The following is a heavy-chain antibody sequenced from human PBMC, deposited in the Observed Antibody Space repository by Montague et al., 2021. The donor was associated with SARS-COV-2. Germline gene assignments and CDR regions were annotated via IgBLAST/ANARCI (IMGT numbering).Heavy chain of an antibody. D-gene: IGHD3-10*01. Sequence: PALGKPTQTLTLTCTVSGFSLTTAGMGVAWIRRPPGKALEWLATIYWDDEKRYRSSLESGVSISKDSSNTRVMSTMTNMDPLDAGTYYCARRPTSLVGEPFFGFDVWGPGTLVTVSS. V-gene: IGHV2-5*08. CDR2: IYWDDEK. CDR1: GFSLTTAGMG. J-gene: IGHJ3*01. CDR3: ARRPTSLVGEPFFGFDV.